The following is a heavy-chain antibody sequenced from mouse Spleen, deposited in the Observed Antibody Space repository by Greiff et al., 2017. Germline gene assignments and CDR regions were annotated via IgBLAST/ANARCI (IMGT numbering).Heavy chain of an antibody. V-gene: IGHV14-3*02. D-gene: IGHD1-1*01. Sequence: EVQLQQSGAELVKPGASVKLSCTASGFNIKDTYMHWVKQRPEQGLEWIGRIDPANGNTKYDPKFQGKATITADTSSNTAYLQLSSLTSEDTAVYYCALAYYFDYWGQGTTLTVSS. CDR1: GFNIKDTY. CDR3: ALAYYFDY. J-gene: IGHJ2*01. CDR2: IDPANGNT.